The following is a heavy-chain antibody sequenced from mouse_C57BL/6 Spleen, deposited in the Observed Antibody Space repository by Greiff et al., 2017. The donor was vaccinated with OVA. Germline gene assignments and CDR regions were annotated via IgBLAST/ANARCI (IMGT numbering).Heavy chain of an antibody. CDR2: IDPEDGDT. D-gene: IGHD1-1*01. Sequence: EVQLQQSGAELVRPGASVKLSCTASGFNIKDYYMHWVKQRPEQGLEWIGRIDPEDGDTEYAPKFQGKATMTADTSSNTAYLQLSSLTSEDTAVYYCTTRGDGSSPRFAYWGQGTLVTVSA. CDR3: TTRGDGSSPRFAY. V-gene: IGHV14-1*01. CDR1: GFNIKDYY. J-gene: IGHJ3*01.